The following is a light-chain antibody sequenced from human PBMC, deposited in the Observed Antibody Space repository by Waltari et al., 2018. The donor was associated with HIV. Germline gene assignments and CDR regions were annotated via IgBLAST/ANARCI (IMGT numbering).Light chain of an antibody. Sequence: QSALTQPASVSGSPGQSIAISCTGTSSDVGGYNYVSWYQQHPGKVPKLMIFDVRHLPSGFSHRFSGSKSGNKASLTISGLQAEDEADYYCSSYTSSSTYVFGTGTKVTVL. CDR2: DVR. CDR3: SSYTSSSTYV. V-gene: IGLV2-14*03. J-gene: IGLJ1*01. CDR1: SSDVGGYNY.